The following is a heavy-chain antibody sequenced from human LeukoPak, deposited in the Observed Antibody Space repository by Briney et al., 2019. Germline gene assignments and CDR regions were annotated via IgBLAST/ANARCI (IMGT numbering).Heavy chain of an antibody. D-gene: IGHD1-26*01. CDR1: GFTFSSYG. J-gene: IGHJ4*02. V-gene: IGHV3-30*18. CDR2: ISYDGSNK. Sequence: TGGSLRLSCAASGFTFSSYGMHWVRQAPGKGLEWVAVISYDGSNKYYADSLKGRFTISRDNSKNTLYLQMNSLRAEDTAVYYCAKTGGSYFSPDYWGQGTLVTVSS. CDR3: AKTGGSYFSPDY.